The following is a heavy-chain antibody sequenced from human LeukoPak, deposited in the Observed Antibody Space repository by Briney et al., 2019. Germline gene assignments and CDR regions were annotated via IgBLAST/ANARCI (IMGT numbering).Heavy chain of an antibody. CDR3: ARLLTRSSSDAFDI. D-gene: IGHD6-6*01. J-gene: IGHJ3*02. V-gene: IGHV4-34*01. CDR2: IYYSGST. Sequence: SETLSLTCAVYGGSFSGYYWSWIRQPPGKGLEWIGSIYYSGSTYYNPSLKSRVTISVDTSKNQFSLKLSSVTAADTAVYYCARLLTRSSSDAFDIWGQGTMVTVSS. CDR1: GGSFSGYY.